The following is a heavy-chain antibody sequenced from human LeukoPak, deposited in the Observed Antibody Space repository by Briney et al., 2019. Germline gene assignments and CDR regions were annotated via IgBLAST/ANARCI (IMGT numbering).Heavy chain of an antibody. D-gene: IGHD3-10*01. J-gene: IGHJ3*02. CDR1: GFTFSSYG. Sequence: PGRSLRLSCAASGFTFSSYGMHWVRQAPGKGLEWVAVIRYDGSDKYHADSVKGRFTISRDNSKNMLCLQMNSLRAEDTAVYYCARESWFGESKTFDIWGQGTMVTASS. V-gene: IGHV3-33*01. CDR2: IRYDGSDK. CDR3: ARESWFGESKTFDI.